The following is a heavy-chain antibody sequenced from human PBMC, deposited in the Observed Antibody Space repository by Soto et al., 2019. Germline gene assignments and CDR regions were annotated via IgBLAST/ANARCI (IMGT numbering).Heavy chain of an antibody. V-gene: IGHV3-20*01. Sequence: GGSLRLSCAASGFTFDDYGMSWVRQAPGKGLEWVSGINWNGGSTGYADSVKGRFTISRDNAKNSLYLQMNSLRAEDTALYHCARRGRQWLVRDEYYYYMDVWGKGTTVTVSS. CDR3: ARRGRQWLVRDEYYYYMDV. CDR1: GFTFDDYG. CDR2: INWNGGST. J-gene: IGHJ6*03. D-gene: IGHD6-19*01.